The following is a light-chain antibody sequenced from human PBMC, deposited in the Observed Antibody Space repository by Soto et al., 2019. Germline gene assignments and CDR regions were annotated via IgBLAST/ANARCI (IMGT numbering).Light chain of an antibody. J-gene: IGLJ3*02. Sequence: QSALTQPASVSGSPGQSITMSCTGTSSDIGSYNLVSWYQQYPGKVPKLTIYEDTQRPSGVSHRFSGSKSGNTASLTISGLQPEDEADYYCCSYAGSSTLVFGGGTKLTVL. CDR1: SSDIGSYNL. CDR3: CSYAGSSTLV. V-gene: IGLV2-23*01. CDR2: EDT.